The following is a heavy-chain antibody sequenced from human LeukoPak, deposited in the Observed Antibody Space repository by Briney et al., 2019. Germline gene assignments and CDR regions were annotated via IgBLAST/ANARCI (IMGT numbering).Heavy chain of an antibody. CDR2: INHSGST. CDR3: ARDRRSSWSQFDAFDI. V-gene: IGHV4-34*01. J-gene: IGHJ3*02. Sequence: SETLSPTCAVYGGSFSGYYWSWVRQPPGKGLEWIGEINHSGSTNYNPSLKSRVTISVDTSKNQFSLKLSSVTAADTAVYYCARDRRSSWSQFDAFDIWGQGTMVTVSS. CDR1: GGSFSGYY. D-gene: IGHD6-13*01.